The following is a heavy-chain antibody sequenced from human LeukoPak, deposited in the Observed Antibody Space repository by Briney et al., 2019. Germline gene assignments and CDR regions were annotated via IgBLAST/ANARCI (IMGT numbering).Heavy chain of an antibody. CDR1: GFTFSSHA. Sequence: GGSLRLSCAASGFTFSSHAMHWVRQAPGKGLEWVAVISYDGSNKYYADSVKGRFTISRDNSKNTLYLQMNSLRAEDTAVYYCARLVCSTIPCYGKFYFDSWGQGTLVPVSS. J-gene: IGHJ4*02. CDR2: ISYDGSNK. D-gene: IGHD2-2*01. CDR3: ARLVCSTIPCYGKFYFDS. V-gene: IGHV3-30*04.